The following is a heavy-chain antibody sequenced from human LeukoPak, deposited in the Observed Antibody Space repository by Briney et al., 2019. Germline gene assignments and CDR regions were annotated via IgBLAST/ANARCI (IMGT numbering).Heavy chain of an antibody. CDR1: GASMSDYY. J-gene: IGHJ4*02. V-gene: IGHV4-59*08. CDR2: IYYTGST. CDR3: VRRVRYFGQNDY. Sequence: PSETLPLTCTVSGASMSDYYWSWIRQPPGKGLEWSGYIYYTGSTNYNPSLKSRVTMSVDTSKNQISLKLSSVTAADSAVYYCVRRVRYFGQNDYWGQGTLVTVSS. D-gene: IGHD3-9*01.